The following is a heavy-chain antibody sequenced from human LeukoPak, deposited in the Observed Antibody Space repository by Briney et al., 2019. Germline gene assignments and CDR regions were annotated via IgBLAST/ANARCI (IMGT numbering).Heavy chain of an antibody. CDR1: GFTFSSYS. CDR3: ARDKRELLPFDY. V-gene: IGHV3-21*01. D-gene: IGHD1-26*01. J-gene: IGHJ4*02. Sequence: PGGSLRLSCAASGFTFSSYSMNWVRQAPGKGLEWVSSISSSSSYIYYADSVKGRFTISRDNAKNSLYLQMNSLRAEDTAVYYCARDKRELLPFDYWGQGTLVTVPS. CDR2: ISSSSSYI.